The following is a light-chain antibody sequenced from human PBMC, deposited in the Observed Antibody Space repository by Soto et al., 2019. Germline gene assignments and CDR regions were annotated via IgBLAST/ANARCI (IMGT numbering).Light chain of an antibody. V-gene: IGKV3-20*01. CDR2: DAS. J-gene: IGKJ4*01. Sequence: EFVLTHCPGTLSFSPGEISTLSGRASQTVRNNYLAWYQQKPGQAPRLLIYDASSRATGIPDRFSGGGSGTDFTLTISRLEPEDFAVYYCQQFSSYPLTFGGGTKVDIK. CDR1: QTVRNNY. CDR3: QQFSSYPLT.